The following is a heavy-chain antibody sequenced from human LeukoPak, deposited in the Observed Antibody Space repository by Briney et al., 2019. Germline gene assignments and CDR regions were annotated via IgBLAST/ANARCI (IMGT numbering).Heavy chain of an antibody. CDR1: GFTFSSYA. D-gene: IGHD6-19*01. J-gene: IGHJ4*02. Sequence: QPGGSLRLSCAASGFTFSSYAMHWVHQAPGKGLEWVAVISYDGSNKYYADSVKGRFTISRDNSKNTLYLQMNSLRAEDTAVYYCANIAVAAPTFDYWGQGTLVTVS. CDR3: ANIAVAAPTFDY. V-gene: IGHV3-30-3*01. CDR2: ISYDGSNK.